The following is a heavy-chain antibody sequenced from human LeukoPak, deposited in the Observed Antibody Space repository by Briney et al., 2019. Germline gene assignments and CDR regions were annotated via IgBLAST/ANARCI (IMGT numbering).Heavy chain of an antibody. V-gene: IGHV1-69*05. D-gene: IGHD3-9*01. CDR2: IIPIFGTA. CDR3: ARIPALRFYDILTGYSGDAFDI. CDR1: GGTFSSYA. J-gene: IGHJ3*02. Sequence: SVKVSCKASGGTFSSYAISWVRQAPGQGLEWMGGIIPIFGTANYAQKLQGRVTMTTDTSTSTAYMELRSLRSEDTAVYYCARIPALRFYDILTGYSGDAFDIWGQGTMVTVSS.